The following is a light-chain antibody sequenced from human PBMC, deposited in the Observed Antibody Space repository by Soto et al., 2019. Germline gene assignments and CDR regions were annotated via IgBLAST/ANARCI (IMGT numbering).Light chain of an antibody. V-gene: IGLV1-47*02. J-gene: IGLJ3*02. CDR3: ASWEDSLTGWV. Sequence: QSALTQPPSASGTPGQRVTISCSGSDSNIGSNHVYWYQQVPGTAPKFLIDSQDQRPSGVPDRFSGSKSGTSASLAISGLRSEDEADYYCASWEDSLTGWVFGGGTQLTVL. CDR2: SQD. CDR1: DSNIGSNH.